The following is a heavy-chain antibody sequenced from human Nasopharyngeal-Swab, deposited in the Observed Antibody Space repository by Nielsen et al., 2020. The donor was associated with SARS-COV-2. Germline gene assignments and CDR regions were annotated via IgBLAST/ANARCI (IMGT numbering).Heavy chain of an antibody. D-gene: IGHD4-17*01. CDR2: ISGSGGST. Sequence: VRQMPGKGLEWVSAISGSGGSTYYADSVKGRFTISRDNSKNTLYLQMNSLRAEDTAVYYCAKGIRYGDYVFGYWGQGTLVTVSS. CDR3: AKGIRYGDYVFGY. V-gene: IGHV3-23*01. J-gene: IGHJ4*02.